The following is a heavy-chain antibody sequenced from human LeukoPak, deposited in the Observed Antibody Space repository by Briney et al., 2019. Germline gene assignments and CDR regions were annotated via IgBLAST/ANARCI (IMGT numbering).Heavy chain of an antibody. CDR2: IYHSGSS. V-gene: IGHV4-30-2*01. CDR1: GGSISSGVYY. J-gene: IGHJ6*02. Sequence: PSETLSLTCTVSGGSISSGVYYWSRIRQPPGKGLEWIGNIYHSGSSHYNPSLKSRVTISVDGSKNQFSLKLSSVTAADTAVYYCARGPYYGMDVWGQGTTVTVSS. CDR3: ARGPYYGMDV.